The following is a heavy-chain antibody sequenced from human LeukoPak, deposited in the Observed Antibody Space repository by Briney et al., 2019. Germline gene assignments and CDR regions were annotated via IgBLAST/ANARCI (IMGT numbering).Heavy chain of an antibody. J-gene: IGHJ1*01. CDR2: TSYDGRNQ. D-gene: IGHD3-22*01. CDR1: GFIFSSYA. CDR3: ARDVDRSGYYAPKYLQH. Sequence: GGSLRLSCAASGFIFSSYAMHWVRQAPGKGLEWVAVTSYDGRNQYYADSVKGRFTISRDNSKNTLHLQMNSLRAEDTAVYYCARDVDRSGYYAPKYLQHWGQGTLVTVSS. V-gene: IGHV3-30*04.